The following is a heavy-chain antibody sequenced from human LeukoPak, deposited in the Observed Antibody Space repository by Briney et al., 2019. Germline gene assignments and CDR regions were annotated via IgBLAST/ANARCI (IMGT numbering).Heavy chain of an antibody. CDR2: INYSGAT. CDR3: ARHYSSSWLSPGDAFDI. CDR1: GGSISGSTYH. J-gene: IGHJ3*02. Sequence: SETLSLTCTVSGGSISGSTYHWGWIRQPPGKGLEWIGSINYSGATYYNPSLESRVTISVDTSQNQFSLKVSPVTAADTAVYYCARHYSSSWLSPGDAFDIWGQGTMVTVSS. V-gene: IGHV4-39*01. D-gene: IGHD6-13*01.